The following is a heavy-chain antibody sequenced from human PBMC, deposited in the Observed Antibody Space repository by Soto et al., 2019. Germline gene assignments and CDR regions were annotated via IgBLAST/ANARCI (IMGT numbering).Heavy chain of an antibody. V-gene: IGHV4-30-4*01. CDR2: IYYSGST. D-gene: IGHD3-22*01. J-gene: IGHJ4*02. Sequence: TLSLTGPVSGVSISSDNYYWSWIREPPGKGLEWIGYIYYSGSTYYNPSLKSRVIISIDTSKNQFSLKLSSVTAADTAVYYCASTSYFDNSGSAYWGQGTLVTVYS. CDR3: ASTSYFDNSGSAY. CDR1: GVSISSDNYY.